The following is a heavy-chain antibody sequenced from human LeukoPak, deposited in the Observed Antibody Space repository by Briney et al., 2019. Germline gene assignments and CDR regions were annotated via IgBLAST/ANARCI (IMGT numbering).Heavy chain of an antibody. J-gene: IGHJ4*02. CDR2: ISSSSSYI. Sequence: GGSLRLSCAASGFTFSSYSMNWVRQAPGKGLEWVSSISSSSSYIYYADSVKGRFTISRDNAKSSLYLQMNSLRAEDTAVYYCARGDYGDYLWYFDYWGQGTLVTVSS. CDR1: GFTFSSYS. CDR3: ARGDYGDYLWYFDY. V-gene: IGHV3-21*01. D-gene: IGHD4-17*01.